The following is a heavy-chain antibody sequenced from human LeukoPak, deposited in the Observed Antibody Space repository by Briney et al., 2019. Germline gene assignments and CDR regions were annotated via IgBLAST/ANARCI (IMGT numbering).Heavy chain of an antibody. V-gene: IGHV4-34*01. CDR3: ARGIVQWLALRFDP. CDR1: GGSFSGYY. Sequence: SETLSPTCAVYGGSFSGYYWSWIRQPPGKGLDWIGEINHSGSTNYNPSLKSRVTISVDTSKNQFSLKLSSVTAADTAVYYCARGIVQWLALRFDPWGQGTLVTLSS. D-gene: IGHD6-19*01. J-gene: IGHJ5*02. CDR2: INHSGST.